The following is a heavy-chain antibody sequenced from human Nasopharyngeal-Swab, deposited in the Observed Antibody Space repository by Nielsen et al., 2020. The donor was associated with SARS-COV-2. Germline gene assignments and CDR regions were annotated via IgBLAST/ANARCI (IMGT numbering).Heavy chain of an antibody. Sequence: WIRQPPGKGLEWIGYIYYSGGANYNLSFKSRVTISVDTSKNQFSLKLNSVTAADTAVYYCAKYAHYDFLSGYHLGWFDPWGQGTLVTVSS. J-gene: IGHJ5*02. D-gene: IGHD3-3*01. CDR2: IYYSGGA. CDR3: AKYAHYDFLSGYHLGWFDP. V-gene: IGHV4-59*01.